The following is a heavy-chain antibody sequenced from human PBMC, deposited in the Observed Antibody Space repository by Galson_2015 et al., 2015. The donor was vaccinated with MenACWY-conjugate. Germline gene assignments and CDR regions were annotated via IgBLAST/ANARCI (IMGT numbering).Heavy chain of an antibody. V-gene: IGHV3-48*01. D-gene: IGHD3-22*01. CDR1: GFTFSSSS. J-gene: IGHJ5*02. CDR2: ISSGSGSI. CDR3: ARDHYDSSGYSDWFDP. Sequence: SLRLSCAASGFTFSSSSMNWVRQASGKGLAWVSYISSGSGSIYYADSVKGRFTISRDNAKNSLYLQMNSLRAEDTAVYYCARDHYDSSGYSDWFDPWGQGTLVTVSS.